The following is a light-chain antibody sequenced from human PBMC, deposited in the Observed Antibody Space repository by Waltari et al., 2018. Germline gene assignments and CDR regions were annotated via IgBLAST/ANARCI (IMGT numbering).Light chain of an antibody. Sequence: SYVLTQPPSVSVAPGKTARITCGGNNIGSKTVHWDQQKPGQAPVLVGYDDSDRPSWIPERFSCSNSGNTATLTISRVEAGDEADYYCQVWDTSSNLHVVFGGGAKLTVL. J-gene: IGLJ2*01. CDR2: DDS. CDR3: QVWDTSSNLHVV. V-gene: IGLV3-21*03. CDR1: NIGSKT.